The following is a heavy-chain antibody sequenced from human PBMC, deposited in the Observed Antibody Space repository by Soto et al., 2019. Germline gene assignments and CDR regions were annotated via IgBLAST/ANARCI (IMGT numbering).Heavy chain of an antibody. D-gene: IGHD4-17*01. V-gene: IGHV4-61*01. J-gene: IGHJ5*02. CDR1: GGSVSSGSYY. CDR2: IYYSGST. Sequence: QVQLQESGPGLVKPSETLSLTCTVSGGSVSSGSYYWSWIRQPPGKGLEWIGNIYYSGSTNYNPSLKSRITIAVHTSKNQFSLKLSSVTAADTAVYYCANAQLLNDYGDPWWFDPWGQGTLVTVSS. CDR3: ANAQLLNDYGDPWWFDP.